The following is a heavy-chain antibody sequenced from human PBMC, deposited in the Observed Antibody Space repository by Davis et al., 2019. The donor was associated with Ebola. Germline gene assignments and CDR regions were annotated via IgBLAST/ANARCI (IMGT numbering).Heavy chain of an antibody. CDR3: TSTVDTADY. CDR1: GFTFSSYA. CDR2: IRSKANSYAT. Sequence: GESLKIPCAASGFTFSSYAMHWVRQASGKGLEWVGRIRSKANSYATAYAASVKGRFTISRDDSKNTAYLQMNSLKTEDTAVYYCTSTVDTADYWGQGTLVTVSS. J-gene: IGHJ4*02. D-gene: IGHD5-18*01. V-gene: IGHV3-73*01.